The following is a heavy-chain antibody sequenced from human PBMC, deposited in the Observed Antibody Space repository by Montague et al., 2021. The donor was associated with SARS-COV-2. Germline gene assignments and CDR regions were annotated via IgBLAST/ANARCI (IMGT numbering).Heavy chain of an antibody. D-gene: IGHD3-10*01. CDR1: GFSFRTYW. CDR3: LRENYGALDA. Sequence: SLRLSCAASGFSFRTYWMAWVRQAPGEGLVWVSSINGGGSGPTYPASVKGRFAISRDNAKNTLYLQMNSLRVDDTAVYYCLRENYGALDAWGQGTMVTVSS. V-gene: IGHV3-74*01. J-gene: IGHJ3*01. CDR2: INGGGSGP.